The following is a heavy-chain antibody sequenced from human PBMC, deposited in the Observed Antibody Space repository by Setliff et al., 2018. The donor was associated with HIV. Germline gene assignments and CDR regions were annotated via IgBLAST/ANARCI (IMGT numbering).Heavy chain of an antibody. V-gene: IGHV4-34*01. J-gene: IGHJ3*02. CDR1: GDFVGREC. CDR2: TCNGVAI. Sequence: PSETLSLTCAVSGDFVGRECWSWVRQSQEKGLEWIGETCNGVAINYNPFLRSRVVISVDTSKNQFSLKLSSVTAADTAVYYCARRSDFWSEGDAFDIWGQGTMVTVSS. CDR3: ARRSDFWSEGDAFDI. D-gene: IGHD3-3*01.